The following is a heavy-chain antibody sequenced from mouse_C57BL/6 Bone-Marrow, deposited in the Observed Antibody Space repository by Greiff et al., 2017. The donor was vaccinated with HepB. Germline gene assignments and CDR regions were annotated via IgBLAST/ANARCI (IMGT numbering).Heavy chain of an antibody. CDR1: GFTFSDYY. Sequence: EVKLQESGGGLVQPGGSLKLSCAASGFTFSDYYMYWVRQTPEKRLEWVAYISNGGGSTYYPDTVKGRFTISRDNSKNTLYLQMSRLKSEDTAMYYCARHGGNYDYFDYWGQGTTLTVSS. D-gene: IGHD2-1*01. V-gene: IGHV5-12*01. J-gene: IGHJ2*01. CDR3: ARHGGNYDYFDY. CDR2: ISNGGGST.